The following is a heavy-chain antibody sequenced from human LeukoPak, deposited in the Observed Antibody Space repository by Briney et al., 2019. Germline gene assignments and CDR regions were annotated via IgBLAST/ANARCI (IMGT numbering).Heavy chain of an antibody. V-gene: IGHV3-33*05. CDR3: ATEGGSGYDYGY. Sequence: GGSLRLSCAASGFTFSSYGMHCVRRAPGEGVEWVAVISYDGSNEYYADSVKGRFTISRDNSKNTLYLQMNSLRAEDTAVYYCATEGGSGYDYGYWGQGALVTVSS. CDR2: ISYDGSNE. J-gene: IGHJ4*02. CDR1: GFTFSSYG. D-gene: IGHD5-12*01.